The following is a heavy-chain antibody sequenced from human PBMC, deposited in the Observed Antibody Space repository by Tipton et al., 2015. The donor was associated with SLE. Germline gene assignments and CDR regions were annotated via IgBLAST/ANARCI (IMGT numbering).Heavy chain of an antibody. CDR1: GFTFSSYG. V-gene: IGHV3-30*03. CDR2: ISYDGSNK. CDR3: ARDTADIAARPGYFDY. D-gene: IGHD6-6*01. Sequence: SLRLSCAASGFTFSSYGMHWVRQAPGKGLEWVAVISYDGSNKYYADSVKGRFTISRDNSKNTLYLQMNSLRAEDTAVYYCARDTADIAARPGYFDYWGQGTLVTVSS. J-gene: IGHJ4*02.